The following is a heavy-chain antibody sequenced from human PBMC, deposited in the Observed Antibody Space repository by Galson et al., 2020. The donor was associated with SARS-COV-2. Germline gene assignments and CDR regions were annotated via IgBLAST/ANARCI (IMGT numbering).Heavy chain of an antibody. D-gene: IGHD6-19*01. CDR1: GYSFTNYW. J-gene: IGHJ4*02. CDR2: IYPDDSYT. CDR3: ARHGASSGWYEVIDY. V-gene: IGHV5-51*01. Sequence: GESLKISCRTSGYSFTNYWIGWVRQMPGKGLEWMGIIYPDDSYTIYSPSFQGQVTISADKSISTAFLQWSSLKASDTAIYYCARHGASSGWYEVIDYWGQGTLVTVSS.